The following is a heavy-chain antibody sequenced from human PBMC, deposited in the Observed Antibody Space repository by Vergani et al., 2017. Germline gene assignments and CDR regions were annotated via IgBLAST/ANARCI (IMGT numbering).Heavy chain of an antibody. CDR1: GGTFSSYA. CDR3: ARDLGVYSGYGENWFDP. V-gene: IGHV1-69*12. J-gene: IGHJ5*02. CDR2: IIPIFGTA. D-gene: IGHD5-12*01. Sequence: QVQLVQSGAEVKKPGSSVKVSCKASGGTFSSYAISWVRQAPGQGLEWMGGIIPIFGTANYAQKFQGRVTITADESTSTAYMELSSLRSEDTAVYYCARDLGVYSGYGENWFDPWGQGTLVTVSS.